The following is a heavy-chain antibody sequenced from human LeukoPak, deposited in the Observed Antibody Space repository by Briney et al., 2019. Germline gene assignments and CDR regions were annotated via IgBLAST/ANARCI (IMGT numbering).Heavy chain of an antibody. CDR2: ISGSGGST. CDR3: ASVPTPRRNASY. CDR1: GFTFSRYA. V-gene: IGHV3-23*01. Sequence: GGTLRLSCAASGFTFSRYAMSWVRQAPGQGLEWVSAISGSGGSTYYADSVKDRFTISRDNSKNTLYLQMNSLRAEDTAVYYCASVPTPRRNASYWGQGTLVTVSS. J-gene: IGHJ4*02. D-gene: IGHD1-14*01.